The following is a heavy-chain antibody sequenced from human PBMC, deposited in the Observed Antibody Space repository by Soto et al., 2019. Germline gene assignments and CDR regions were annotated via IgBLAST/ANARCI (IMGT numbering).Heavy chain of an antibody. J-gene: IGHJ4*02. CDR2: IVPIVDTS. D-gene: IGHD5-12*01. V-gene: IGHV1-69*12. CDR3: VRVVAIPGYPDN. CDR1: GGTLSSYA. Sequence: QVQLVQSGAEVRQPASSVKVSCKTSGGTLSSYAISWVRQAPGQGLEWMGVIVPIVDTSTYAQKFQGRVTITADESTTTVYMELSSLTSDDTAVYYCVRVVAIPGYPDNWGQGTLVTVSS.